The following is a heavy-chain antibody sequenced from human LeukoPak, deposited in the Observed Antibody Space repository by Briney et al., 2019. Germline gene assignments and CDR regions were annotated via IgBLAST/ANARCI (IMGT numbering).Heavy chain of an antibody. J-gene: IGHJ1*01. CDR3: ARANRGWYSEYFQH. V-gene: IGHV4-34*01. CDR2: INHSGST. Sequence: SETLSLTCAVYGGSFSGYYWSWIRQPPGKGLEWIGEINHSGSTNYNPSLKSRVTISVDTSKNQFSLKLSSVTAADTAVYYCARANRGWYSEYFQHWGQGTLVTVSS. CDR1: GGSFSGYY. D-gene: IGHD6-19*01.